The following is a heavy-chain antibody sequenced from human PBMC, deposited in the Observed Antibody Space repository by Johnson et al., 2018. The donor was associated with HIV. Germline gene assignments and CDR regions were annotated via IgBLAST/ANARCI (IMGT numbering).Heavy chain of an antibody. CDR2: ISYDGSTE. V-gene: IGHV3-30*04. CDR3: AKGQVARGAFDI. CDR1: GFSLSSYA. Sequence: VQLVESGGGLVKPGGSLRLSCAASGFSLSSYAMHWVRQAPGKGLEWVAVISYDGSTEYYADSVKGRFTISRDNSKNTLYLHMNSLRVEDTAVYYCAKGQVARGAFDIWGQGTMVTVSS. J-gene: IGHJ3*02.